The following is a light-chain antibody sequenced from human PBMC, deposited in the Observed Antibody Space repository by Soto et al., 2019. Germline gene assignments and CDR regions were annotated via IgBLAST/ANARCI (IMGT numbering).Light chain of an antibody. CDR1: SSDTTDFYS. CDR3: SSYTSSATLV. J-gene: IGLJ1*01. V-gene: IGLV2-14*01. CDR2: EVA. Sequence: QSALTQPASVSGSPGQSITISCTGTSSDTTDFYSVSWYQQHPGQAPKLVIYEVANRPSGVSSRFSGSKSDNTASLTISGLQAEDEADYYCSSYTSSATLVFGTGTKLTVL.